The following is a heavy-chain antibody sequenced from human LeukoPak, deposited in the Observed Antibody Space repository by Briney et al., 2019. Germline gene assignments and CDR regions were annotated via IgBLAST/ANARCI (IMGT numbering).Heavy chain of an antibody. D-gene: IGHD3-22*01. J-gene: IGHJ3*02. CDR1: GFTFSSYA. CDR2: ISGSGGST. V-gene: IGHV3-23*01. Sequence: GGSLRLSCAASGFTFSSYAMSWVRQAPGQGLGWDSAISGSGGSTYYADSVKGRFTISRDNSKNTLYLQMNSLRAEDTAVYYCAKDSGDSSLRAFDIWGQGTMVTVSS. CDR3: AKDSGDSSLRAFDI.